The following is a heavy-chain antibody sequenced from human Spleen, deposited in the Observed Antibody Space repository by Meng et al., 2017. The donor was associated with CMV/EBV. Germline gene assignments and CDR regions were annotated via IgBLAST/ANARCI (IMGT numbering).Heavy chain of an antibody. D-gene: IGHD2-2*01. CDR3: ARGEPADARYYYYLMDV. J-gene: IGHJ6*02. CDR1: GFTFSGYS. CDR2: IISGTGYI. V-gene: IGHV3-21*06. Sequence: GGSLRLSCAASGFTFSGYSMNWVRQAPGKGLEWVSSIISGTGYIYYADSVKGRFTISRDNANNLLYLQMNSLRAEDTAVYYCARGEPADARYYYYLMDVWGQGTTVTVSS.